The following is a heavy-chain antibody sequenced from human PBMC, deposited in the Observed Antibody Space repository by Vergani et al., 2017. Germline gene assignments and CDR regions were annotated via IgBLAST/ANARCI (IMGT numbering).Heavy chain of an antibody. J-gene: IGHJ4*02. CDR2: IYYSGST. CDR1: GGSISSYY. V-gene: IGHV4-59*01. D-gene: IGHD2-2*01. Sequence: QVQLQESGPGLVKPSETLSLTCTVSGGSISSYYWSWIRQPPGKGLEWIWYIYYSGSTNYNPSLKSRVTISVDTSKNQFSLKLSSVTAADTAVYYCARVWGYCSSTSCYQYYFDYWGQGTLVTVSS. CDR3: ARVWGYCSSTSCYQYYFDY.